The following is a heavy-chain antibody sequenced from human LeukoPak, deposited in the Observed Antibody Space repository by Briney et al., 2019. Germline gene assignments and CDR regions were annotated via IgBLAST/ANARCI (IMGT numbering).Heavy chain of an antibody. Sequence: GGSLRLSCAASGFTFSSYAMSWVRQAPGKGLEWVSAISGSGGSTYYADSVKGRFTISRDNSKSTLYLQMNSLRAEDTAVYYCAKRGYCSGGACYSGAAPHFDYWGQGTLVTVSS. CDR2: ISGSGGST. D-gene: IGHD2-15*01. J-gene: IGHJ4*02. CDR3: AKRGYCSGGACYSGAAPHFDY. CDR1: GFTFSSYA. V-gene: IGHV3-23*01.